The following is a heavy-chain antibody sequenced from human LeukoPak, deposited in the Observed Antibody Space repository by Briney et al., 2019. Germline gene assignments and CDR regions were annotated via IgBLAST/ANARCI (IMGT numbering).Heavy chain of an antibody. CDR1: RGTFIRYA. J-gene: IGHJ6*02. V-gene: IGHV1-69*01. D-gene: IGHD3-10*01. CDR3: ATGRITMVRGVYYYGMDV. Sequence: GSSVKVSCMWSRGTFIRYAMSAVRQAPGQGLEWMGGIIPIFGTANYAQKFQGRVTITADESTSTAYMELSSLKSEDTAVYSCATGRITMVRGVYYYGMDVWGQGTTVTVSS. CDR2: IIPIFGTA.